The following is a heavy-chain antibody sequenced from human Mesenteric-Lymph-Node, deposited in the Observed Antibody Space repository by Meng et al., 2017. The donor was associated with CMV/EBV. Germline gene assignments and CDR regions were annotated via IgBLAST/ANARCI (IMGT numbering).Heavy chain of an antibody. D-gene: IGHD3-9*01. V-gene: IGHV4-34*01. Sequence: QGEGQRGGAGVLRPSGALSVTWSVYGGSVSGYYWNWICQSPEKGLEWIGEINHSGSTTYNPSFTSRIIISVDTSTNQISLNMSSVTAADTAVYYCARGSSYDILTGYFDYWGQGALVTVSS. CDR3: ARGSSYDILTGYFDY. CDR2: INHSGST. CDR1: GGSVSGYY. J-gene: IGHJ4*02.